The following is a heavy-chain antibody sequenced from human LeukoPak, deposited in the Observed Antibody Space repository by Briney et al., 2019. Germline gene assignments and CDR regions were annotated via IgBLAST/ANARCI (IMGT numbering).Heavy chain of an antibody. CDR3: SRENGAFSPFGY. CDR1: GGSISNTNW. D-gene: IGHD2-8*01. J-gene: IGHJ4*02. Sequence: SETLCLTCGVSGGSISNTNWWSWVRQPPGQGLEWIGEISLTGLTHYNPSLESRVTVSLDKSKNQLSLNPTSVTAADTAVYYCSRENGAFSPFGYWGQGTLVT. V-gene: IGHV4-4*02. CDR2: ISLTGLT.